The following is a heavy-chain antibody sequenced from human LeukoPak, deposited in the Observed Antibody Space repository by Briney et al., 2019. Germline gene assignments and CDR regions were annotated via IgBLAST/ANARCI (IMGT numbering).Heavy chain of an antibody. J-gene: IGHJ2*01. CDR2: VSYDETNT. CDR3: AKGEGPRHRLRSYWYFDL. V-gene: IGHV3-30-3*01. D-gene: IGHD1-14*01. Sequence: QAGGSLRLSCAASGFTFSSYTMHWVRQPPGKGLEWVAAVSYDETNTYYADSVKGRFTISRDNSKNTLYLQMNSLRAEDTAVYYCAKGEGPRHRLRSYWYFDLWGRGTLVTVSS. CDR1: GFTFSSYT.